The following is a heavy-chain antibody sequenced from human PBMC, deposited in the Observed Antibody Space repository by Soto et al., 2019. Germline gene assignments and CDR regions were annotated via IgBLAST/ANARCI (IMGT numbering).Heavy chain of an antibody. CDR2: IVPTLRLT. V-gene: IGHV1-69*08. CDR3: ATEKYGAGRVGVDT. CDR1: GGTSTIYT. J-gene: IGHJ5*02. Sequence: QVQLVQSGAEVKKPGSSLKVSCETSGGTSTIYTITWVRQAPGQGLQWMGRIVPTLRLTNYAQDFQGRLTLTADTSTSTAHMELSSLTYEDTAVYYCATEKYGAGRVGVDTWGQGTLVSVSS. D-gene: IGHD1-26*01.